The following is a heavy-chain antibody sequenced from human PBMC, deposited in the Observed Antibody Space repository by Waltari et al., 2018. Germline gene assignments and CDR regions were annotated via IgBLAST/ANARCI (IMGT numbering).Heavy chain of an antibody. J-gene: IGHJ4*02. CDR2: IIPSLGIA. Sequence: QVQLVQSGAEVKKPGSSVKVSCKASGGTFSSYAISWVRQAPGQGLEWMGRIIPSLGIANYEQKVQGRVTITADKSTSTAYMELSSLRSEDTAVYYCAREGNYYDSSGYSYYFDYWGQGTLVTVSS. D-gene: IGHD3-22*01. CDR3: AREGNYYDSSGYSYYFDY. CDR1: GGTFSSYA. V-gene: IGHV1-69*04.